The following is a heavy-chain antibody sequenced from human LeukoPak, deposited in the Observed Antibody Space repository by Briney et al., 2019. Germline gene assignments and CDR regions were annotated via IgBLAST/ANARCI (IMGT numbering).Heavy chain of an antibody. J-gene: IGHJ4*02. CDR3: ARVRYQVLEYFDY. V-gene: IGHV1-2*02. CDR2: INPNSGGT. D-gene: IGHD2-2*01. Sequence: ASVKVSCKASGYTFTGYYMHWVRQAPGQGLEWMEWINPNSGGTNYAQKFQGRVTMTRDTSISTAYMELSRLRSDDTAVYYCARVRYQVLEYFDYWGQGTLVTVSS. CDR1: GYTFTGYY.